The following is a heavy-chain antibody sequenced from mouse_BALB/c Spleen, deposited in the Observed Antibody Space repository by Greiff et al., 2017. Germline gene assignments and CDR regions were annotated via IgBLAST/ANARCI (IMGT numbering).Heavy chain of an antibody. D-gene: IGHD2-1*01. CDR3: ARSDYGNYPFAY. Sequence: EVQRVESGAELVKPGASVKLSCTASGFNIKDTYMHWVKQRPEQGLEWIGRIDPANGNTKYDPKFQGKATITADTSSNTAYLQLSSLTSEDTAVYYCARSDYGNYPFAYWGQGTLVTVSA. V-gene: IGHV14-3*02. CDR1: GFNIKDTY. CDR2: IDPANGNT. J-gene: IGHJ3*01.